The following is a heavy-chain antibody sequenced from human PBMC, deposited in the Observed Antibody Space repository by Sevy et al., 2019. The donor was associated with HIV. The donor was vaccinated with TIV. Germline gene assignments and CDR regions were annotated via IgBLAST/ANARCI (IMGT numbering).Heavy chain of an antibody. J-gene: IGHJ4*02. Sequence: GGSLRLSCAASGFTFSDYYMSWIRQAPGKGLEWVSYISSSGSTIYYAASVKGRFTISRDNAKNSLYLQMNSLRAEDTAVYYCATGSSHLNFDYWGQGTLVTVSS. D-gene: IGHD6-13*01. V-gene: IGHV3-11*04. CDR2: ISSSGSTI. CDR3: ATGSSHLNFDY. CDR1: GFTFSDYY.